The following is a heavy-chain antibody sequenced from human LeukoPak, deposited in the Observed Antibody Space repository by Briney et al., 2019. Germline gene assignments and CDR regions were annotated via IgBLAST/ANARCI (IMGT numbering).Heavy chain of an antibody. CDR3: ARDRIAAATTKEVNYYYYMDV. V-gene: IGHV3-48*01. D-gene: IGHD6-13*01. Sequence: GGSLRLSCAASGFTFSSYSMNWVRQAPGKGLEWVSYISSSSSTIYYADSVKGRFTISRDNAKNSLYLQMNSLRAEDTAVYYCARDRIAAATTKEVNYYYYMDVWGKGTTVTVSS. J-gene: IGHJ6*03. CDR1: GFTFSSYS. CDR2: ISSSSSTI.